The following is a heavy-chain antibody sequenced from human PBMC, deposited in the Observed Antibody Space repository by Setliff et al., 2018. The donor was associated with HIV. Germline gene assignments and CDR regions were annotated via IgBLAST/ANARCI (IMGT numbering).Heavy chain of an antibody. J-gene: IGHJ4*02. CDR1: GGSVSSSTTYY. CDR3: ARLRPSVADRSYFDH. V-gene: IGHV4-39*01. D-gene: IGHD6-19*01. Sequence: SETLSLTCTVSGGSVSSSTTYYWGWIRQPPGKGLEWIGSMYYTGSSYYNPSLKSRVTISVDTSKNQFSLKLSSVTAADTAVYYCARLRPSVADRSYFDHWGQGTLVTVSS. CDR2: MYYTGSS.